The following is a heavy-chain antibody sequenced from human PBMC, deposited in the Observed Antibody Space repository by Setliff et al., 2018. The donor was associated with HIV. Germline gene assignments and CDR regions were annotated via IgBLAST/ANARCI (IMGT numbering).Heavy chain of an antibody. V-gene: IGHV3-11*03. Sequence: GGSLRLSCAASGFTFSNYYMTWIRQAPGKGLEWVSSITGYTSYADSVKGRFIISRDNTKNSLFLQMNSLKTEDTAMYYCTADLTDPPAYSPDYWGQGTLVTVSS. CDR3: TADLTDPPAYSPDY. J-gene: IGHJ4*02. CDR1: GFTFSNYY. D-gene: IGHD2-21*01. CDR2: ITGYT.